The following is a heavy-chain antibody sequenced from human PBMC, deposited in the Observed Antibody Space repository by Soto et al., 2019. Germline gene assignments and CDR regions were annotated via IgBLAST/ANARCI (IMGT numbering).Heavy chain of an antibody. Sequence: GASVKVSCKVSGYTLTELSMHWVRQAPGKGLEWMGGFDPEDGETIYAQKFQGRVTMTEDTSTDTAYMELSSLRSEDTAVYYCATVNNVAGTHDAFDIWGQGTMVTVSS. J-gene: IGHJ3*02. V-gene: IGHV1-24*01. CDR1: GYTLTELS. D-gene: IGHD1-7*01. CDR2: FDPEDGET. CDR3: ATVNNVAGTHDAFDI.